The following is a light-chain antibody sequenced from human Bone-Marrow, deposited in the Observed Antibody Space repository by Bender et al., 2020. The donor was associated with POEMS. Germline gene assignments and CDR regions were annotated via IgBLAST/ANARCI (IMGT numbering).Light chain of an antibody. CDR3: QAWDSSTAVV. J-gene: IGLJ2*01. CDR1: GLSNEN. CDR2: QDS. V-gene: IGLV3-1*01. Sequence: SYELTQPPSVSVSPGQTARITCSGDGLSNENAYWYQQKPGQAPVLVISQDSQRPSGIPERFSGSNSGNTATLTISGTQAMDEADYYCQAWDSSTAVVFGGGTKLTVL.